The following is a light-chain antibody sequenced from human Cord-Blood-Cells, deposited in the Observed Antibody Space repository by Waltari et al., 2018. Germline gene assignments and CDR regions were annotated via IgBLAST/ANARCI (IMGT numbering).Light chain of an antibody. CDR3: CSYAGSSTSWV. J-gene: IGLJ3*02. CDR1: SSDVGSYNL. V-gene: IGLV2-23*01. CDR2: EGS. Sequence: QSALTQPASVSGSPGQSITISCTGTSSDVGSYNLVSWYQQHPDKAPKLMIYEGSKRPLGVSNRFSGSKSGNMASLTISGLQAEDEADYYCCSYAGSSTSWVFGGGTKLTVL.